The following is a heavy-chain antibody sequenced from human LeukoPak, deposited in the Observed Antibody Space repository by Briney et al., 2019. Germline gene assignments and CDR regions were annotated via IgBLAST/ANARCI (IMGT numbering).Heavy chain of an antibody. CDR2: TYYRSKWYN. J-gene: IGHJ6*02. CDR1: GDSVSSNSAA. V-gene: IGHV6-1*01. D-gene: IGHD6-13*01. Sequence: RSQTLSLTCAISGDSVSSNSAAWNWIRQSPSRGLEWLGRTYYRSKWYNDYAVSVKSGITISPDTSKNQFSLQLNSVTPEDTAVYYCARETHTRRIAAAGTPYYFYYGMDVWGQGTTVTVSS. CDR3: ARETHTRRIAAAGTPYYFYYGMDV.